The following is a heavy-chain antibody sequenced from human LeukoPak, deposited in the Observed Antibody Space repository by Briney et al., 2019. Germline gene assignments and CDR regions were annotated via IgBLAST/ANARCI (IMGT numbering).Heavy chain of an antibody. J-gene: IGHJ6*02. CDR3: ARESPTSYFGLDV. V-gene: IGHV4-39*07. Sequence: SETLSLTCTVSGGSISSSSYYWGWIRQPPGKGLEWIGSIYYSGSTYYNPSLKSRVTISVDTSKNQFSLKLSSVTAADTAIYYCARESPTSYFGLDVWGQGTTVTVSS. CDR2: IYYSGST. CDR1: GGSISSSSYY.